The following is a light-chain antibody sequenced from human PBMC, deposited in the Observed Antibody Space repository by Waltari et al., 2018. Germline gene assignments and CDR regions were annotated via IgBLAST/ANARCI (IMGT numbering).Light chain of an antibody. CDR2: DVN. Sequence: QSALTQPPSASGSPGQSVSISCTGTSSDVAFYDFVSWYKQDPGKAPKHIIYDVNKRPSGVPGRFSGSKSGNTASLIVSGLQADDEAYYYCSSYAGDNILIFGGGTKLTV. CDR1: SSDVAFYDF. CDR3: SSYAGDNILI. V-gene: IGLV2-8*01. J-gene: IGLJ2*01.